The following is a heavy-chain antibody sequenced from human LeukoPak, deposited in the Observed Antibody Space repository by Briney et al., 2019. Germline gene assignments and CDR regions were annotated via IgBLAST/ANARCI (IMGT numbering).Heavy chain of an antibody. J-gene: IGHJ4*02. Sequence: SETLSLTCTVSGGSISSYYWSWIRQPPGKGLEWIGYIYYSGNTNYNPSLKSRVTISVDTSKNQFSLKLTSVTAADTAVYYCARSDYGDPFDYWGQGTLVTVSS. D-gene: IGHD4-17*01. CDR1: GGSISSYY. V-gene: IGHV4-59*01. CDR2: IYYSGNT. CDR3: ARSDYGDPFDY.